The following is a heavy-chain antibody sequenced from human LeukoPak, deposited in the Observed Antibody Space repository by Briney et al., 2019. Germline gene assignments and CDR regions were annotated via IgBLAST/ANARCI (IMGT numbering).Heavy chain of an antibody. CDR1: GGSFSGYF. CDR3: AREVDAAAAYNWFDP. J-gene: IGHJ5*02. V-gene: IGHV4-34*01. Sequence: SETLSLTCAVYGGSFSGYFWNWIRQPPGKGLEWIGEVNPSGSTNYNPSLKSRVTISVDTSKNQFSLKLSSVTAADTAVYYCAREVDAAAAYNWFDPWGQGTLVTVSS. D-gene: IGHD2-2*01. CDR2: VNPSGST.